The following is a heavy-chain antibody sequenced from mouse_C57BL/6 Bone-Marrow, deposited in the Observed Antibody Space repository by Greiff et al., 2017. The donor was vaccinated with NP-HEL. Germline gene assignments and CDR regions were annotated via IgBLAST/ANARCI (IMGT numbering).Heavy chain of an antibody. CDR1: GFNIKNTY. Sequence: VQLQQSVAELVRPGASVKLSCTASGFNIKNTYMHWVKQRPEQGLEWIGRIDPANGNTKYAPKFQGKATITADTSSNTAYLQLSSLTSEDTAIYYCARITTVVARGGYFDYWGQGTTLTVSS. J-gene: IGHJ2*01. D-gene: IGHD1-1*01. CDR2: IDPANGNT. V-gene: IGHV14-3*01. CDR3: ARITTVVARGGYFDY.